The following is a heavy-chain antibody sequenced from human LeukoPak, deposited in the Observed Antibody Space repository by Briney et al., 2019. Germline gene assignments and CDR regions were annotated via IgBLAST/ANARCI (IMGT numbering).Heavy chain of an antibody. D-gene: IGHD4-23*01. J-gene: IGHJ6*02. Sequence: GGSLRLSCAASGFTFSGSAMHWVRQASGKGLEWVGRIRSKGNSYATAYAASVSGRFTISRDDSNNTAYLQMSSLKPEDTAVYYCAGQWRGNSDYYYYGLDVWGQGTTVTVSS. V-gene: IGHV3-73*01. CDR2: IRSKGNSYAT. CDR1: GFTFSGSA. CDR3: AGQWRGNSDYYYYGLDV.